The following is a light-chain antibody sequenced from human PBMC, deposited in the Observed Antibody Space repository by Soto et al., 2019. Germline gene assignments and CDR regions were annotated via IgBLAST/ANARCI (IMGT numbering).Light chain of an antibody. CDR1: QRVGYY. J-gene: IGKJ5*01. CDR3: QYRNTWPAA. CDR2: DAS. V-gene: IGKV3-11*01. Sequence: VWTQSPAITSLSPGEPATLYCRASQRVGYYLGWYQQSPGQAPRLLIYDASNRTAVIPARLSGSGSGTDFTLTISSLEPEEFAIYYCQYRNTWPAAFGQGTRLEIK.